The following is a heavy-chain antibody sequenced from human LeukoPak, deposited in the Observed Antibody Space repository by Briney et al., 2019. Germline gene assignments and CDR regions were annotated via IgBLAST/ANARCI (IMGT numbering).Heavy chain of an antibody. CDR1: GYIFTTYD. Sequence: ASVRVSCKASGYIFTTYDINWVRLAPGQGLEWMAWMNPNTGNTGYAQKFQGRVTITRNTSISTAYMELSSLRSEDTAVYYCARGLRVWELLDAFDIWGQGTMVTVSS. CDR3: ARGLRVWELLDAFDI. J-gene: IGHJ3*02. D-gene: IGHD1-26*01. V-gene: IGHV1-8*03. CDR2: MNPNTGNT.